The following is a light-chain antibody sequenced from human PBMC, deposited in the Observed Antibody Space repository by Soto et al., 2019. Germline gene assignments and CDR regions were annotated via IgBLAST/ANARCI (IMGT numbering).Light chain of an antibody. CDR1: QYLNTS. CDR2: GAS. V-gene: IGKV3-15*01. J-gene: IGKJ1*01. CDR3: QQYNNWPPR. Sequence: IVFTQSPARLSSFTGDRVSLSCMASQYLNTSLALYQHRPGQVPRLLIYGASSRATGIPARFTASVSGTELTLTHSSLQSEDFAVYYCQQYNNWPPRFGQGPKVDIK.